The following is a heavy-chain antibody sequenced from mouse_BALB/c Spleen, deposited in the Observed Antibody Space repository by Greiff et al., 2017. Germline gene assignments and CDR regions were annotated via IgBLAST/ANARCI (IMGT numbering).Heavy chain of an antibody. D-gene: IGHD2-14*01. Sequence: QVQLKQSGAELVRPGTSVKVSCKASGYAFTNYLIEWVKQRPGQGLEWIGVINPGSGGTNYNEKFKGKATLTADKSSSTAYMQLSSLTSDDSAVYFCARGYRYDGRYAMDYWGQGTSVTVSS. CDR1: GYAFTNYL. V-gene: IGHV1-54*01. CDR3: ARGYRYDGRYAMDY. J-gene: IGHJ4*01. CDR2: INPGSGGT.